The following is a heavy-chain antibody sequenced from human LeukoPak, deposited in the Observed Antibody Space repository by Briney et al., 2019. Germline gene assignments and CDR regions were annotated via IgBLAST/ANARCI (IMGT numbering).Heavy chain of an antibody. V-gene: IGHV1-2*02. Sequence: ASVKVSCKASGYTLTGYYMHWVRQAPGQGLEWMGWINPNSGGTNYAQKFQGRVTMTRDTSISTAYMELSRLRSDDTAVYYCARDRRSRADDAFDIWGQGTMVTVSS. J-gene: IGHJ3*02. CDR1: GYTLTGYY. CDR2: INPNSGGT. CDR3: ARDRRSRADDAFDI.